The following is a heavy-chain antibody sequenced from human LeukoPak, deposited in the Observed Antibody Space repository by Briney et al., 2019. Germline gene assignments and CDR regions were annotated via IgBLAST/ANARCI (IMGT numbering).Heavy chain of an antibody. CDR1: GGSINSSSYY. CDR3: ARHQRGRSGGSHQADY. V-gene: IGHV4-39*01. D-gene: IGHD2-15*01. CDR2: ICDSGST. J-gene: IGHJ4*02. Sequence: PSETLSLTCTVWGGSINSSSYYWGWIRQRPGKGREWIGRICDSGSTYYTPSLKSRVTISVDTSKNQLSLKLSSVSAADTAVYYCARHQRGRSGGSHQADYWGQGTLVTVSS.